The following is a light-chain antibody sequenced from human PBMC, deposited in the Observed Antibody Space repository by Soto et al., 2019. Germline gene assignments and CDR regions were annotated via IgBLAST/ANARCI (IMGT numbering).Light chain of an antibody. CDR2: ETS. CDR1: QSISRW. CDR3: QQYDSFSPWT. Sequence: QMTQSPSTLSASVGDRVAITCRASQSISRWLAWYQQKPGKAPKLLIYETSSLESGVPSRFSGSGSGTEFTLTISSLQPDDFATYFCQQYDSFSPWTFGQGTKVEIK. J-gene: IGKJ1*01. V-gene: IGKV1-5*03.